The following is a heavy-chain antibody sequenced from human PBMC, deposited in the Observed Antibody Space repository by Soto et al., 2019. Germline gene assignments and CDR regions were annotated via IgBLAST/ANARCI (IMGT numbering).Heavy chain of an antibody. CDR1: GGTFSSYA. V-gene: IGHV1-69*13. Sequence: SVKVSCKASGGTFSSYAISWVRQAPGQGLEWMGGIIPIFGTANYAQKFQGRVTITADESTSTAYMELSSLRSEDTAVYYCASVITYYYDSSGHDAFDIWGQGTMVTVSS. CDR3: ASVITYYYDSSGHDAFDI. D-gene: IGHD3-22*01. CDR2: IIPIFGTA. J-gene: IGHJ3*02.